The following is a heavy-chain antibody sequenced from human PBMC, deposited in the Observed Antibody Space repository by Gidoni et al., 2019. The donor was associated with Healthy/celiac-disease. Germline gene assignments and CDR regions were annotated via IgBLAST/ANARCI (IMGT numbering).Heavy chain of an antibody. D-gene: IGHD3-22*01. Sequence: QITLKESGPTLVKPPQTLTLTCTFSGFSLSTSGVGVGWIRQPPGQALEWLALIYWDDDKRYSPSLKSRLTITKDTSKNQVVLTMTNMDPVDTATYYCAHLSYYYDSSGYSAYFDYWGQGTLVTVSS. CDR1: GFSLSTSGVG. J-gene: IGHJ4*02. CDR2: IYWDDDK. V-gene: IGHV2-5*02. CDR3: AHLSYYYDSSGYSAYFDY.